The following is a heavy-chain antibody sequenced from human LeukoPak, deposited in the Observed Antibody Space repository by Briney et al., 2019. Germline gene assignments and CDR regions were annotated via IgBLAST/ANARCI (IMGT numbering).Heavy chain of an antibody. CDR2: TYYSGNS. Sequence: SETLSLTCSVSGDLVIGAPYYWSWVRQHPGKGLEWIAYTYYSGNSYYNPSLKSRITLSVDTSKNQFSLNLTSVTAADTAVYFCARVVGSPSWFDSWGQGTLVTVSS. D-gene: IGHD1-26*01. CDR1: GDLVIGAPYY. V-gene: IGHV4-31*03. CDR3: ARVVGSPSWFDS. J-gene: IGHJ5*01.